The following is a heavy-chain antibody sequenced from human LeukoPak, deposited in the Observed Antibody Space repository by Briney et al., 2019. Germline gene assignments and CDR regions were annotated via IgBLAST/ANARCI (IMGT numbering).Heavy chain of an antibody. CDR2: ISAYNGNT. D-gene: IGHD5-18*01. V-gene: IGHV1-18*01. CDR1: GGTLSNYA. Sequence: ASVKVSCKASGGTLSNYAISWVRQAPGQGLEWMGWISAYNGNTNYAQKLQGRVTMTTDTSTSTAYMELRSLRSDDTAVYYCARDVDTAMGSKPDYWGQGTLVTVSS. CDR3: ARDVDTAMGSKPDY. J-gene: IGHJ4*02.